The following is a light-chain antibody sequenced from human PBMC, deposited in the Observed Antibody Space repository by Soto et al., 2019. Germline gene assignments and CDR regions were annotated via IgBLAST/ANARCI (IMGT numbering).Light chain of an antibody. Sequence: QTVVTQEPSFSVSPGGTVTLTCGLSSDSVSASHFPRWYQQTPGQAPRTVIYNTNTRSSGVPDRFSGSILGNRAALTITGAQADDESDYYCVLYMRSGISVFGGGTKLAVL. CDR2: NTN. V-gene: IGLV8-61*01. CDR3: VLYMRSGISV. J-gene: IGLJ2*01. CDR1: SDSVSASHF.